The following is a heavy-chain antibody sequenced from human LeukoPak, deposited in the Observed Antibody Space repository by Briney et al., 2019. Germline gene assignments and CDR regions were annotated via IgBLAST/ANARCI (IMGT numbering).Heavy chain of an antibody. V-gene: IGHV1-18*01. CDR3: AKVLRYFDWLGIDAFDI. CDR2: ISAYNGNT. J-gene: IGHJ3*02. Sequence: ASVKVSCKASGYTFTSYGISWVRQAPGQGLEWMGWISAYNGNTNYEQKLQGRVTMTTDTSTSTAYMELRSLRSDDTAVYYCAKVLRYFDWLGIDAFDIWGQGTMVTVSS. D-gene: IGHD3-9*01. CDR1: GYTFTSYG.